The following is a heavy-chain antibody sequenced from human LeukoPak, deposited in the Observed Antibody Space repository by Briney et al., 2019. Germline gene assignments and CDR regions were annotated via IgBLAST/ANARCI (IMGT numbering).Heavy chain of an antibody. D-gene: IGHD6-19*01. Sequence: PGGSLRLSCAASGFTFSSYAMHWVRQAPGEGLEWVAVISYDGSNKYYADSVKGRSTISRDNSKNTLYLQMNSLRAEDTAVYYCARGGIQWLVLLTSYFDYWGQGTLVTVSS. V-gene: IGHV3-30*04. CDR2: ISYDGSNK. CDR1: GFTFSSYA. J-gene: IGHJ4*02. CDR3: ARGGIQWLVLLTSYFDY.